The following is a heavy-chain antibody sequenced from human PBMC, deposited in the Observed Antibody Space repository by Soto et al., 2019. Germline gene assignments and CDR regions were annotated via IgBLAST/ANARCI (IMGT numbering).Heavy chain of an antibody. CDR2: IYSGGST. D-gene: IGHD3-10*01. V-gene: IGHV3-66*01. CDR3: ARDSDYYGSGADAFDI. CDR1: GFTVSSNS. J-gene: IGHJ3*02. Sequence: EVQLVESGGGLVQPGGSLRLSCAASGFTVSSNSMSWVRQAPGKGLEWVSVIYSGGSTYYADSVKGRFTISRDNSKNTLYLQMNSLRAEDTAVYYCARDSDYYGSGADAFDIWGQGTMVTVSS.